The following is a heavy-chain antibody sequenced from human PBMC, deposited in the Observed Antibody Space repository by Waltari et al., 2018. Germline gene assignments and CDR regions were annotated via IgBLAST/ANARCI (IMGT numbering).Heavy chain of an antibody. CDR1: GFTFRRHW. CDR2: CKKDGRSI. Sequence: EVRLVESGGGLVQPGGSLRLSCAASGFTFRRHWLHWVRQVPGKGLVWFSGCKKDGRSISYADSVKGRFSISRDNAKNMLYLQMNSLRAEDTAVYYCARDLYHAMDVWGQGTTVIVSS. J-gene: IGHJ6*02. V-gene: IGHV3-74*01. CDR3: ARDLYHAMDV.